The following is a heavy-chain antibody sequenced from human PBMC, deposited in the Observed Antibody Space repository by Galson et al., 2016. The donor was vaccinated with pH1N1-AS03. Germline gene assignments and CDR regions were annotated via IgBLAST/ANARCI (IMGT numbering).Heavy chain of an antibody. CDR1: GFTFNNFA. D-gene: IGHD3-22*01. J-gene: IGHJ2*01. Sequence: SLRLSCAASGFTFNNFAMGWVRQAPGKGLEWVSGISSSGATTNYADSVRGRFTISRDTSKKTMHLQMNSLRVEDTALYYCAKWSCRFDSSGYVGYFDLWGRGTLVTVS. V-gene: IGHV3-23*01. CDR2: ISSSGATT. CDR3: AKWSCRFDSSGYVGYFDL.